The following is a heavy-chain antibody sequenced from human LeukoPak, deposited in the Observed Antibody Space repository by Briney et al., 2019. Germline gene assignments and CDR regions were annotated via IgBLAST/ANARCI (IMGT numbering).Heavy chain of an antibody. CDR3: ARHGVVGNWFDP. CDR2: INHSGST. V-gene: IGHV4-34*01. CDR1: GFTFSSYS. J-gene: IGHJ5*02. D-gene: IGHD2-2*01. Sequence: PGGSLRLSCAASGFTFSSYSMNWVRQPPGKGLEWIGEINHSGSTNYNPSLKSRVTISVDTSKNQFSLKLSSVTAADTAVYYCARHGVVGNWFDPWGQGTLVTVSS.